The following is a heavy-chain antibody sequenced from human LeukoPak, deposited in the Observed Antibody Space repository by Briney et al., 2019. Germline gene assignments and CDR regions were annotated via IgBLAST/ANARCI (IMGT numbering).Heavy chain of an antibody. J-gene: IGHJ4*02. Sequence: SETLSLTCTVSGDSVTNHQWSWVRQPPGKGLEWIAYIHHSESTNYNPSLKNRVTISIDTSKNQFSLRLISVTAADTAVYYCARYPLAFDFWGQGILVTVSS. V-gene: IGHV4-59*02. D-gene: IGHD6-6*01. CDR2: IHHSEST. CDR1: GDSVTNHQ. CDR3: ARYPLAFDF.